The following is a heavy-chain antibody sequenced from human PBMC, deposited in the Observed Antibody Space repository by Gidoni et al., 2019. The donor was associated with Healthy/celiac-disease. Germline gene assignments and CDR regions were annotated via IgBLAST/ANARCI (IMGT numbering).Heavy chain of an antibody. Sequence: QVQLQQWGAGLLKPSETLSLTCAVYGGSFSGYYWSWIRQPPGKGLEWIGEINHSGSTNYNPSLKSRVTISVDTSKNQFSLKLSSVTAADTAVYYCARARELHYDQGGAFDIWGQGTMVTVSS. CDR1: GGSFSGYY. D-gene: IGHD3-22*01. CDR3: ARARELHYDQGGAFDI. J-gene: IGHJ3*02. CDR2: INHSGST. V-gene: IGHV4-34*01.